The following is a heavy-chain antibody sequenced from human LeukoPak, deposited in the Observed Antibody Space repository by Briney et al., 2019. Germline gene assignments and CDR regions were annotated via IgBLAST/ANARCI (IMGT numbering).Heavy chain of an antibody. CDR3: ARAKWEYDYSCGWSWFDP. J-gene: IGHJ5*02. CDR1: GFRFSSYW. V-gene: IGHV3-7*03. Sequence: GGSLRLSCAASGFRFSSYWMSWVRQAPGKGLEWVANIKQDGSEKYYVDSVKGRFTISRDNAKNSLSLQMNSLRAEDTAVYYCARAKWEYDYSCGWSWFDPWGQGTLVTVSS. D-gene: IGHD6-19*01. CDR2: IKQDGSEK.